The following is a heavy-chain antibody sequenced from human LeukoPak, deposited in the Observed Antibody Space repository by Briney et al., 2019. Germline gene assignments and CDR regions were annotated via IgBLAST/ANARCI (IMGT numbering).Heavy chain of an antibody. V-gene: IGHV3-23*01. CDR2: ISDSGGST. Sequence: WGSLRLSCAASGVTISSYAVCWVCLAPGQGQGLVSAISDSGGSTQYADSVKGRFTISRDNSKNTLYLQMNSLRAEDTAVYYCAKEFETMIVFDAFDIWGQGTMVTISS. J-gene: IGHJ3*02. D-gene: IGHD3-22*01. CDR3: AKEFETMIVFDAFDI. CDR1: GVTISSYA.